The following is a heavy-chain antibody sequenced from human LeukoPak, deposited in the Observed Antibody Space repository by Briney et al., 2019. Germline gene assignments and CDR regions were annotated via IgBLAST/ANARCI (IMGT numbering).Heavy chain of an antibody. CDR3: ARDQSGHIAGGTDAFEI. V-gene: IGHV3-48*04. D-gene: IGHD1-26*01. CDR1: GFTFSSYS. J-gene: IGHJ3*02. CDR2: ISGRSSII. Sequence: GGSLRLSCAASGFTFSSYSMSWVRQAPGKGPEWVSYISGRSSIIYYADSVKGRFTISRDNAKNSLYLQMTGLRAEDTAVYYCARDQSGHIAGGTDAFEIWGQGTMVTVSS.